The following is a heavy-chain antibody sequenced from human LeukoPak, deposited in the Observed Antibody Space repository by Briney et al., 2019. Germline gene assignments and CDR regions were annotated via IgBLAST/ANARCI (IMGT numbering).Heavy chain of an antibody. D-gene: IGHD6-19*01. CDR1: GYTFTDYY. J-gene: IGHJ4*02. V-gene: IGHV1-2*02. CDR2: INPNSGGT. Sequence: GASVKVSCKASGYTFTDYYMHWVRQAPGQGLEWMGWINPNSGGTNYAQKFQGRVTMTRDTSISTAYMELSRLRSDDTAVYYCARAVKYSSGHFVYWGQGTLVTVSS. CDR3: ARAVKYSSGHFVY.